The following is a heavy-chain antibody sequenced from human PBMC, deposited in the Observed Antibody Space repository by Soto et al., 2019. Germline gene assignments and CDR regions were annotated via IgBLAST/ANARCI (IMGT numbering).Heavy chain of an antibody. CDR2: INPDGSEK. Sequence: PGGSLRLSCAASGFSFSSFWMDWVRQAPGKGLEWVANINPDGSEKHYVDSVKGRFTISRDNSENTLFLQMSSLRAEDTATYYCAKPGGVYWYFDLWGRGTLVTVSS. J-gene: IGHJ2*01. CDR3: AKPGGVYWYFDL. D-gene: IGHD3-3*01. V-gene: IGHV3-7*03. CDR1: GFSFSSFW.